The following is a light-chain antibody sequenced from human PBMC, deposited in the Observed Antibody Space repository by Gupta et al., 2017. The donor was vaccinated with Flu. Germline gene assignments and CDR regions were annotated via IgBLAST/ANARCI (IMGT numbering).Light chain of an antibody. Sequence: VLTQSPATRSLFPGERATLSCRASQSISTYLPWYQKKPGQAPRLLMYDASHRAAGTPVRFTGSGSGTDFTLTISSLEPGDFAVYYCQHRSSRPMYTFGQGTELEIK. CDR2: DAS. CDR3: QHRSSRPMYT. CDR1: QSISTY. V-gene: IGKV3-11*01. J-gene: IGKJ2*01.